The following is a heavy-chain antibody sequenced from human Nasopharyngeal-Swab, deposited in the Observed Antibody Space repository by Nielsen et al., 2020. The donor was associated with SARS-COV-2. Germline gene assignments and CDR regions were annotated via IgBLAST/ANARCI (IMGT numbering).Heavy chain of an antibody. CDR2: IYYSGST. J-gene: IGHJ6*02. V-gene: IGHV4-61*01. Sequence: SETLSLTCAVSGGSVSSGSYYWSWIRQPPGKGLEWIGYIYYSGSTNYNPSLKSRVTISVDTSKNQFSLKLSSVTAADTAVYYCARDASNYGDYYYYGMDVWGQGTTVTVSS. D-gene: IGHD4-11*01. CDR1: GGSVSSGSYY. CDR3: ARDASNYGDYYYYGMDV.